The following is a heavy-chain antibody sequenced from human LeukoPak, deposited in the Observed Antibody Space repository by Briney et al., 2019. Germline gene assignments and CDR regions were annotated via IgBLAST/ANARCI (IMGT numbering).Heavy chain of an antibody. V-gene: IGHV4-39*01. CDR1: GGSISSSSHY. CDR2: IYYSGST. J-gene: IGHJ4*02. CDR3: ARLHILGAVDY. Sequence: PSETLSLTCTVSGGSISSSSHYWGWIRQPPGKGLEWIGSIYYSGSTYYNPSLKSRVTISVDTSKNQFSLKLSSVTAADTAVYYCARLHILGAVDYWGQGTLVTVSS. D-gene: IGHD1-26*01.